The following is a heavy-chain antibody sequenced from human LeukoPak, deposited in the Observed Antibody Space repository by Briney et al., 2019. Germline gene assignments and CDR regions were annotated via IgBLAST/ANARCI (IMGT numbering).Heavy chain of an antibody. CDR2: ISSSSSYI. D-gene: IGHD6-13*01. V-gene: IGHV3-21*01. J-gene: IGHJ4*02. Sequence: GGSLRLSCAASGFTFSSYSMNWVRQAPGKGLEWVSSISSSSSYIYYADSVKGRFTISRDNAKNSLYLQMNSLRAEDTAVYFCARVGALSSSWLLYWGQGTLVTVSS. CDR1: GFTFSSYS. CDR3: ARVGALSSSWLLY.